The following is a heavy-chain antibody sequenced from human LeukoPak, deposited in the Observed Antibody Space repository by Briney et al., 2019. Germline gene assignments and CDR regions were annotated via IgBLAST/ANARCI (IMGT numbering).Heavy chain of an antibody. D-gene: IGHD3-10*01. CDR2: IYNSGSN. CDR1: GGSISSDY. J-gene: IGHJ4*02. V-gene: IGHV4-59*08. Sequence: SETLSLTSTVSGGSISSDYWQWIRQPPGKGLEWIGYIYNSGSNNYNPSLKSRVTISIDTSKNQFSLKLTSVTAADTAVYYCATRGYWGQGTLVTVSS. CDR3: ATRGY.